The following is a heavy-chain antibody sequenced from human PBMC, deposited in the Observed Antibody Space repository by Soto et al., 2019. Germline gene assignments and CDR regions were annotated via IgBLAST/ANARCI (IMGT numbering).Heavy chain of an antibody. CDR3: AHSKNGDFVYYFDY. Sequence: QITLKESGPTLVKPTQPLTLTCTFSGFSLSTSGVGVGWIRQPPGKALEWLALIYWNDDKRYSPSLKSRLTITKDTSKNQVVLTMTNMDPVDTATYYCAHSKNGDFVYYFDYWGQGTLVTVSS. V-gene: IGHV2-5*01. J-gene: IGHJ4*02. D-gene: IGHD7-27*01. CDR1: GFSLSTSGVG. CDR2: IYWNDDK.